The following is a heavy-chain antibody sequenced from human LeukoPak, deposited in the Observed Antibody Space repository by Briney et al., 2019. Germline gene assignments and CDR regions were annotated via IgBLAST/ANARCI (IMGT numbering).Heavy chain of an antibody. J-gene: IGHJ6*02. CDR2: IKTDGSST. D-gene: IGHD1-26*01. CDR3: ARVSVGPYYYGMDV. Sequence: GGSLRLSCTASGFTFSSYWMHWVRQAPGKGLVWVSRIKTDGSSTSYADSVKGRFTISRDNSKNTLYLQMNSLRAEDTAVYYCARVSVGPYYYGMDVWGQGTTVTVSS. V-gene: IGHV3-74*01. CDR1: GFTFSSYW.